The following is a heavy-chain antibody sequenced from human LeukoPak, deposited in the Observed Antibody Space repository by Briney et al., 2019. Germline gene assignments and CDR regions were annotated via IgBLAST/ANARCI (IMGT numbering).Heavy chain of an antibody. CDR2: ISGYNGNT. CDR3: ARPTYDSSDYEYFQH. Sequence: ASVTVSCKASGYTFTTYNINWVRQAPGQGLEWMGWISGYNGNTNYAQKLQGRVTMTTDTSTSTAYMELRSLTSDDTAVYYCARPTYDSSDYEYFQHWGQGTLVTVSS. V-gene: IGHV1-18*01. CDR1: GYTFTTYN. D-gene: IGHD3-22*01. J-gene: IGHJ1*01.